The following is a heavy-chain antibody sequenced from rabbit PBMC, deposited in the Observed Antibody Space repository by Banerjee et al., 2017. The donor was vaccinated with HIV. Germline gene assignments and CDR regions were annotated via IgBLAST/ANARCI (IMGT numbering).Heavy chain of an antibody. Sequence: QSLEESGGDLVKPGASLTLTCTASGFSFSSSYWICWVRQAPGKGLEWIACIYAGDGNTYYASWAKGRFTISLDNAQNTVFLQMTSLTAADTATYFCARHASGSGYYYYFNLWGPGTLVTVS. D-gene: IGHD1-1*01. CDR3: ARHASGSGYYYYFNL. CDR1: GFSFSSSYW. CDR2: IYAGDGNT. V-gene: IGHV1S40*01. J-gene: IGHJ4*01.